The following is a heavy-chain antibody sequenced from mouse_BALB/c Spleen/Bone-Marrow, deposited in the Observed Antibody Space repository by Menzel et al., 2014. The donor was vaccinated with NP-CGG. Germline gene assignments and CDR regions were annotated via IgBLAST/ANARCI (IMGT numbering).Heavy chain of an antibody. J-gene: IGHJ4*01. CDR3: ARAGYRYDVGYAMDY. Sequence: EVKLVESGPSLVKPSQTLSLTCSVTGDSITSGYWNWIRKFPGNKLEYMGYISYSGRTYYNPSLISRISITLDTSKNHYNLQLNSVTTEDTATYYCARAGYRYDVGYAMDYWGQGTSVTVSS. CDR2: ISYSGRT. CDR1: GDSITSGY. V-gene: IGHV3-8*02. D-gene: IGHD2-14*01.